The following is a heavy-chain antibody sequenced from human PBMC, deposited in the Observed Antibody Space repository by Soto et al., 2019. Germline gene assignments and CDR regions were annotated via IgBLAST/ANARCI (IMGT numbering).Heavy chain of an antibody. D-gene: IGHD3-3*01. Sequence: QVQLVQSGAEVKKPGASVKVSCKASGYTFTSYYMHWVRQAPGQGLEWMGIINPSGGSTSYAQKFPGRVTMTRDTSTSTVYMELSSLRTEDTAVYYCARAESYDFWSGYTYYGMDVWGQGTTVTVSS. CDR1: GYTFTSYY. CDR3: ARAESYDFWSGYTYYGMDV. CDR2: INPSGGST. V-gene: IGHV1-46*01. J-gene: IGHJ6*02.